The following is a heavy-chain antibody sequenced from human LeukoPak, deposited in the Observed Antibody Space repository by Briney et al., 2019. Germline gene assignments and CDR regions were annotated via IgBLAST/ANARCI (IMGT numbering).Heavy chain of an antibody. V-gene: IGHV4-61*02. Sequence: SQTLSLTCTVSGSSISSGSYYWSWIRQPAGKGLEWIGRIYTSGSTNYNPSLKSRVTLSVDTSKNQFSLKLSSVTAADTAVYYCASSGYSYGYYFAYSGQGTLVTVSS. CDR1: GSSISSGSYY. J-gene: IGHJ4*02. CDR3: ASSGYSYGYYFAY. D-gene: IGHD5-18*01. CDR2: IYTSGST.